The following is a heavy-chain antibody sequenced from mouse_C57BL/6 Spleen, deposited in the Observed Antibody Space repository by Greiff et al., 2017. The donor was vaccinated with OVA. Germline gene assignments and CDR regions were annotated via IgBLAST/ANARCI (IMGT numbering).Heavy chain of an antibody. V-gene: IGHV5-16*01. J-gene: IGHJ2*01. CDR2: INYDGSST. CDR1: GFTFSDYY. D-gene: IGHD1-1*01. CDR3: ARGGTVTFDY. Sequence: EVKLVESEGGLVQPGSSMKLSCTASGFTFSDYYMAWVRQVPEKGLEWVANINYDGSSTYYLDSLKSRFIISRDNAKNILYLQMSSLKSEDTATYYCARGGTVTFDYWGQGTTLTVSS.